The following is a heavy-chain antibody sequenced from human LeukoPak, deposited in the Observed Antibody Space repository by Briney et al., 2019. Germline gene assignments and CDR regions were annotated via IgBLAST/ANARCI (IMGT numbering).Heavy chain of an antibody. D-gene: IGHD6-13*01. Sequence: GGSLRLSCAASGFTFSSYWMHWVRQAPGKGLVWVSRINNDGSSTSYADSVKGRFTISRDNAKNTLYLQMNSLRAEDTAAYYCARPTKEGSSWYWWFDPWGQGTLVTVSS. J-gene: IGHJ5*02. CDR2: INNDGSST. CDR1: GFTFSSYW. V-gene: IGHV3-74*01. CDR3: ARPTKEGSSWYWWFDP.